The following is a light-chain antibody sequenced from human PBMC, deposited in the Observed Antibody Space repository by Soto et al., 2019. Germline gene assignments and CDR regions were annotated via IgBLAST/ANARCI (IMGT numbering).Light chain of an antibody. J-gene: IGKJ1*01. V-gene: IGKV3-20*01. CDR2: AAS. CDR1: QSLGSGY. Sequence: VLTQSPGTLSLSPGDRATLSCRASQSLGSGYLAWYQQKPGQAPRILIYAASTRATGIPDRFSGSGSGTDFSLTISRLEPEDFAVYYCQQYDTSPRPFGQGTKVDIK. CDR3: QQYDTSPRP.